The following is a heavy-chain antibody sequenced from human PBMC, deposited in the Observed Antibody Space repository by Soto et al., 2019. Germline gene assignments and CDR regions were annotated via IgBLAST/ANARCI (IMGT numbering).Heavy chain of an antibody. CDR3: AKDASSSGWYWYFDL. CDR2: ISGSGGST. Sequence: EVQLLESGGGLVQPGGSLRLSCAASGFTFSSYARSRVRQAPGKVLEWVSAISGSGGSTYYADSVKGRFTISRDNSKNTLYLQMNSLRAEDTAVYYCAKDASSSGWYWYFDLWGRGTLVTVSS. D-gene: IGHD6-19*01. J-gene: IGHJ2*01. CDR1: GFTFSSYA. V-gene: IGHV3-23*01.